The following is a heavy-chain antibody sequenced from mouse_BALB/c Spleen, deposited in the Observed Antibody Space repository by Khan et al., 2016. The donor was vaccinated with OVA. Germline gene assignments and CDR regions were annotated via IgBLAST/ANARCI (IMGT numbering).Heavy chain of an antibody. Sequence: QVRLQQSGAELVKPGASVRLSRKASGYTFTNYYLYWVKQRPGHGLEWIGDINPSNGGTNFNEKFKNKVTLTVDKSSSTAYMQLSSLTSEDSAVYYCSRSGYGTFAYWGQGTLVTVSA. V-gene: IGHV1S81*02. D-gene: IGHD2-1*01. CDR3: SRSGYGTFAY. CDR1: GYTFTNYY. CDR2: INPSNGGT. J-gene: IGHJ3*01.